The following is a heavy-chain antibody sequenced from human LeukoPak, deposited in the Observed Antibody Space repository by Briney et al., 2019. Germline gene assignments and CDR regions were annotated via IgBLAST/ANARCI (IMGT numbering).Heavy chain of an antibody. D-gene: IGHD5-18*01. CDR3: AKGGYHYGYGGYFDL. CDR2: ISYDGSNE. J-gene: IGHJ2*01. V-gene: IGHV3-30*18. Sequence: GGSLRLSCAASAFTFNNYGMHWVRQAPGKGLEYVAGISYDGSNEYYADSVKGRFTISRDNSKNTLDLRMSGLRSEDSAVYYCAKGGYHYGYGGYFDLWGRGTLVTAPS. CDR1: AFTFNNYG.